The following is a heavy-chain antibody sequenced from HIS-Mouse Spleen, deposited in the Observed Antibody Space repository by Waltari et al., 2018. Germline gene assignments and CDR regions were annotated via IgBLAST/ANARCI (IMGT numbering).Heavy chain of an antibody. Sequence: QVQLVESGGGVVQPGRSLRLSCAASGFTFSSYGMHWVRQAPGKGLELVAVISYDGSNKYYADSVKGRFTISRDNSKNTLYLQMNSLRAEDTAVYYCAKEDGSGWGRLGYWGQGTLVTVSS. J-gene: IGHJ4*02. CDR3: AKEDGSGWGRLGY. D-gene: IGHD6-19*01. V-gene: IGHV3-30*18. CDR2: ISYDGSNK. CDR1: GFTFSSYG.